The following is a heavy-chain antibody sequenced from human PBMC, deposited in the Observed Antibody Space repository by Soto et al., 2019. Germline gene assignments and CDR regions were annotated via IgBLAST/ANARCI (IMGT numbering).Heavy chain of an antibody. D-gene: IGHD5-12*01. CDR1: GFTFSSYA. CDR2: ISGSGGST. J-gene: IGHJ4*02. Sequence: PGGSLRLSCAASGFTFSSYAMSWVRQAPGKGLEWVSAISGSGGSTYYADSVKGRLTISRDNSKNTLYLQMNSLRAEDTAVYYCAKDQVGKSRYISFDYWGQGTLVTVSS. CDR3: AKDQVGKSRYISFDY. V-gene: IGHV3-23*01.